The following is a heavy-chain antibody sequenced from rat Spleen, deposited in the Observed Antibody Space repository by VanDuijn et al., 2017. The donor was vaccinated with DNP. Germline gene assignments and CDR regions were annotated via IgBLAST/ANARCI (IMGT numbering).Heavy chain of an antibody. J-gene: IGHJ2*01. CDR3: ARHRTTEGPRFDY. D-gene: IGHD1-11*01. CDR2: ISYDGSST. CDR1: GFTFSNYG. V-gene: IGHV5-29*01. Sequence: EVQLVESGGGLVQPGRSLKLSCAASGFTFSNYGMAWVRQAPTKGLEWVATISYDGSSTYYRDSVKGRFTISRDNAKSTLYLQMDSLRSEDTATYYCARHRTTEGPRFDYWGQGVMVTVSS.